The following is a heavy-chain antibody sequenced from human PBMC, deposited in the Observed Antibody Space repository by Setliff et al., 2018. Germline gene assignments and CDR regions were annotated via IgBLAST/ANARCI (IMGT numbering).Heavy chain of an antibody. CDR2: IVVCSGHT. V-gene: IGHV1-58*01. CDR1: GFSFSSSA. Sequence: SVKVSCKASGFSFSSSALQWVRQARGQRLDWIGWIVVCSGHTDYAQNFQERVTITRDMSPITAYMELTSLTSEDTALYYCAARYYYDTLPYGSWGQGTRVTVSS. J-gene: IGHJ5*02. D-gene: IGHD3-22*01. CDR3: AARYYYDTLPYGS.